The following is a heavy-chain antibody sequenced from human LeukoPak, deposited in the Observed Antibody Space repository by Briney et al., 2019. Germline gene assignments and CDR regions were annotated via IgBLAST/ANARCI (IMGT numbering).Heavy chain of an antibody. V-gene: IGHV3-21*01. J-gene: IGHJ4*02. CDR3: ASGDGFDF. CDR2: ISSSSSYI. CDR1: GFTFSSYS. Sequence: GGSLRLSCAASGFTFSSYSMNWVRQAPGKGLEWVSSISSSSSYIYYADSVKGRFTISRDNARNSLYLQMNSLQAEDTAVYYCASGDGFDFWGLGTLVTVSS.